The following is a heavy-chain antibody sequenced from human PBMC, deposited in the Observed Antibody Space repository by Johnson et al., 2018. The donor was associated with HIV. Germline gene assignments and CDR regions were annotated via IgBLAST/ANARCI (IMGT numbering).Heavy chain of an antibody. Sequence: QVQLVESGGGVVQPGRSLRLSCAASGFTFSSYGMHWVRQAPGKGLEWVAVIWYDGTNKYYADSVKGRFSISRVNSKNTLYLQMNSLRAEDTAVYYCAKDRVLGNQDDAFDMWGQGTMVTVSS. CDR1: GFTFSSYG. J-gene: IGHJ3*02. CDR2: IWYDGTNK. D-gene: IGHD7-27*01. V-gene: IGHV3-33*06. CDR3: AKDRVLGNQDDAFDM.